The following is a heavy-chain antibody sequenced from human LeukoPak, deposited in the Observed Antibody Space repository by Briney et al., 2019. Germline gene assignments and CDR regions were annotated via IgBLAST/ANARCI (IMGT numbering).Heavy chain of an antibody. J-gene: IGHJ4*02. CDR2: INPNSGGT. V-gene: IGHV1-2*06. Sequence: ASVKVSCKASGYTFTGYYMHWVRQAPGQGLERMGRINPNSGGTNYAQKFQGRVTMTRDTSISTAYMELSRLRSDDTAVYYCARPRRRDGYNYDYWGQGTLVTVSS. CDR3: ARPRRRDGYNYDY. D-gene: IGHD5-24*01. CDR1: GYTFTGYY.